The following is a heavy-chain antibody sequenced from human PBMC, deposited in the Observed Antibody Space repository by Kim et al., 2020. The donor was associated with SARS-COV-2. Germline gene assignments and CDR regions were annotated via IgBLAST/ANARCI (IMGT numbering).Heavy chain of an antibody. V-gene: IGHV1-69*13. Sequence: SVKVSCKASGGTFSSYAISWVRQAPGQGLEWMGGIIPIFGTANYAQKFQGRVTITADESTSTAYMELSSLRSEDTAVYYCARDGTFWKPRLLWFGVYYYYGMDVWGQGTRSPSP. CDR1: GGTFSSYA. CDR3: ARDGTFWKPRLLWFGVYYYYGMDV. J-gene: IGHJ6*02. D-gene: IGHD3-10*01. CDR2: IIPIFGTA.